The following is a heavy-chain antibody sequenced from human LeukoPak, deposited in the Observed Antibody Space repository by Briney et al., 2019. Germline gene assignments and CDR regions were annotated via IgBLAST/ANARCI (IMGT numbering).Heavy chain of an antibody. Sequence: PGGSLRLSFAASGFTVSSNYMSWVRQAPGKGLEWVSVIYSGGSSYYADSVKGRFTISRDNSKNTVYLQMNSLRVEDTAVYYCARGMGGYGGYDYWGQGTLVTVSS. CDR2: IYSGGSS. V-gene: IGHV3-66*01. CDR3: ARGMGGYGGYDY. CDR1: GFTVSSNY. D-gene: IGHD5-12*01. J-gene: IGHJ4*02.